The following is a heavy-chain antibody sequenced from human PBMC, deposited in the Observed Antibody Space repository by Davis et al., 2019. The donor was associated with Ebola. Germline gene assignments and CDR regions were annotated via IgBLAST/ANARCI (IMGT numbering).Heavy chain of an antibody. V-gene: IGHV3-30*04. D-gene: IGHD1-26*01. J-gene: IGHJ4*02. CDR3: VRDRAFDV. CDR1: GFSISLFA. CDR2: ISYDGNNK. Sequence: PGGSLRLSCAASGFSISLFAMHWVRQTPGKGLEWVAVISYDGNNKFYPDSVKGRFTISRDNSQNTVYLHMNSLRGEDTADYFCVRDRAFDVWGQGTRVTVSS.